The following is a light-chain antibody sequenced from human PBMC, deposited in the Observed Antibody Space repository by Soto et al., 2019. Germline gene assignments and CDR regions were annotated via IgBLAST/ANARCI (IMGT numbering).Light chain of an antibody. J-gene: IGKJ4*01. CDR2: DSS. CDR3: QKYNSAPLT. V-gene: IGKV1-33*01. Sequence: DTQMSQSPSSLSATVGDRVTITCQASQDISNYLNWYQQKPGKAPNLLIYDSSKLEPGVPSRFSGGGSGTDFTLTISSPQPEDVGTYYCQKYNSAPLTFGGGTKA. CDR1: QDISNY.